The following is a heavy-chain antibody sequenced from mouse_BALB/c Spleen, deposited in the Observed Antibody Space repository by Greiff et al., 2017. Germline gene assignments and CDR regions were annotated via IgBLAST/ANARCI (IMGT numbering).Heavy chain of an antibody. D-gene: IGHD2-4*01. V-gene: IGHV1-14*01. CDR1: GYTFTSYV. J-gene: IGHJ3*01. Sequence: EVQRVESGPELVKPGASVKMSCKASGYTFTSYVMHWVKQKPGQGLEWIGYINPYNDGTKYNEKFKGKATLTSDKSSSTAYMELSSLTSEDSAVYYCARWDYDEGFAYWGQGTLVTVSA. CDR3: ARWDYDEGFAY. CDR2: INPYNDGT.